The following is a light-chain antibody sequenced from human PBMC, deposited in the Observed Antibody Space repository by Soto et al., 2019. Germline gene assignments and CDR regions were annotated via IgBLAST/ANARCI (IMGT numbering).Light chain of an antibody. J-gene: IGKJ5*01. CDR3: QHYQSGHPIT. V-gene: IGKV3-20*01. CDR1: QSVGTR. Sequence: EIVLTQSPGTLSLSPGERATLSCRAAQSVGTRLAWYQHKTGQAPRLLISGASSRATGIPDRFTGSGSETSFTLTIRRLEPEDFALYYCQHYQSGHPITFGQGTQLEIK. CDR2: GAS.